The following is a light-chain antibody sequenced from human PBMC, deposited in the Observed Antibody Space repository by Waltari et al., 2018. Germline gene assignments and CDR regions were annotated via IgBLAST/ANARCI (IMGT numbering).Light chain of an antibody. CDR3: QQTYSTPGLT. J-gene: IGKJ4*01. CDR1: QSISSY. CDR2: AAS. Sequence: DIQMTQSPSSLSASVGDRVTITCRARQSISSYLNWYQQKPGKAPKLLIYAASSLQSGVPSRFSGSGSGTDFALTITSQQPEDLGTYYCQQTYSTPGLTFGGGTKVAIK. V-gene: IGKV1-39*01.